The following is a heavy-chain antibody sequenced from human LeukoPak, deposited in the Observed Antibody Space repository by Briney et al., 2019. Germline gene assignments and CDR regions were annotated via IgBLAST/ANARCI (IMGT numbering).Heavy chain of an antibody. CDR3: ATPLDYYDSSGYHQGGD. D-gene: IGHD3-22*01. CDR1: GSTFSGCW. V-gene: IGHV3-7*03. J-gene: IGHJ4*02. Sequence: GGSLRLSCAASGSTFSGCWMTWVRQAPGKRLEWVANIKEDGSKKNYVDSVKGRFTIFRDNAKNSLYLQMNSLRAEDTAVYYCATPLDYYDSSGYHQGGDWGQGTLVTVSS. CDR2: IKEDGSKK.